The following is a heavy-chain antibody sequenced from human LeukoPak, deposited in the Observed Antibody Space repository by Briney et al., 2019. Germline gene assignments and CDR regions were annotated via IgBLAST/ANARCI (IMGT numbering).Heavy chain of an antibody. Sequence: PGGFLRLSCAASGFTFDDYGMHWVRQAPGKGLEWVAFIRYYGSNKYYADSVKGRFTISRDNSKKTLYLQMNSLRAEDTAVYYCAKAIRYYYMDVWGKGTTATVSS. CDR1: GFTFDDYG. V-gene: IGHV3-30*02. CDR2: IRYYGSNK. J-gene: IGHJ6*03. CDR3: AKAIRYYYMDV.